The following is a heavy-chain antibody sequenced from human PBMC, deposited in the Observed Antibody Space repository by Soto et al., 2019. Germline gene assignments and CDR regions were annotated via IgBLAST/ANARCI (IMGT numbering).Heavy chain of an antibody. CDR2: SNPKSGNI. Sequence: QVQLVQSGAEVKKPGASVKVSCKASGNTFTSYDINWVRQATGHGLEWMGWSNPKSGNIGYAQEFQGRVTMSRDTAIRTAYMEVSRLRSDDTAVYYCARGRASGSYYLLDYWGQGTLVTVSS. CDR1: GNTFTSYD. J-gene: IGHJ4*02. CDR3: ARGRASGSYYLLDY. D-gene: IGHD3-10*01. V-gene: IGHV1-8*01.